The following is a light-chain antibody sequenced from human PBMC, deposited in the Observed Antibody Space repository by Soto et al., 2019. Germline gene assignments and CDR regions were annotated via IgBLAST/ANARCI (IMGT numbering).Light chain of an antibody. V-gene: IGKV3-11*01. Sequence: EIVLTQSPATLSLSPGDTATLSCRASQSVSRYLAWYQQKPGQAPRLLIYDASNRATGIPARFSGSGSGTDFTLTISSLEPEDFAVYYCQQRSNWPPEFTFGPGTKVD. CDR1: QSVSRY. J-gene: IGKJ3*01. CDR3: QQRSNWPPEFT. CDR2: DAS.